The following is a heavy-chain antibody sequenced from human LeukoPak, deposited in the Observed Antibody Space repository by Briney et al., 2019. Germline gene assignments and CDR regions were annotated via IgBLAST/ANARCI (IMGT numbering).Heavy chain of an antibody. CDR1: GFTFDDYI. V-gene: IGHV3-15*01. D-gene: IGHD6-13*01. J-gene: IGHJ4*02. Sequence: PGGSLRLSCTASGFTFDDYIMNWVRQAPGKGLEWVGRIKSKTDGGTTDYAAPVKGRFTISRDDSKDTLYVQMNSLKTEDTAVYYCTTRIAAAGTKDDYWGQGTLVTVSS. CDR2: IKSKTDGGTT. CDR3: TTRIAAAGTKDDY.